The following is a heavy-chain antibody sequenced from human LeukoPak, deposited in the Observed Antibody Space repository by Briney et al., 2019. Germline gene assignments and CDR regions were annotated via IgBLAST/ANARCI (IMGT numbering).Heavy chain of an antibody. D-gene: IGHD6-19*01. CDR3: ARGAPDRSIAVAAVGDY. CDR2: INHSGST. V-gene: IGHV4-34*01. J-gene: IGHJ4*02. CDR1: GGSFSGYY. Sequence: PSETLSLTCAVYGGSFSGYYWSWIRQPPGKGLEWIGEINHSGSTNYNPSLKSRVTISVDTSKNQFSLKLSSVTAADTAVYYCARGAPDRSIAVAAVGDYWGQGTLVTVSS.